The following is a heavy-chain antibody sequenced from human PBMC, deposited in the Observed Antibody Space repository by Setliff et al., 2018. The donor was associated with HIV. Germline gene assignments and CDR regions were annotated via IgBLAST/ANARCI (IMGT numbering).Heavy chain of an antibody. J-gene: IGHJ1*01. CDR2: INHSGST. Sequence: SETLSLTCAVYGGSFSGYYWSWIRQPPGKGLEWIGEINHSGSTNYNPSLKSRVTISVDTSKNQFPLKLSSVTAADTAVYYCAKGGTSGWYSVLYFQHWGQGTLVTVSS. D-gene: IGHD6-19*01. CDR3: AKGGTSGWYSVLYFQH. V-gene: IGHV4-34*01. CDR1: GGSFSGYY.